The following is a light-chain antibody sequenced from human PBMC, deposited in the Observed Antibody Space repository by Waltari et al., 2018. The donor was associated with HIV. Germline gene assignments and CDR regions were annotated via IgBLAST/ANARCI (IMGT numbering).Light chain of an antibody. J-gene: IGKJ4*01. V-gene: IGKV2-28*01. CDR2: LGS. CDR1: RSLLHSNGYNY. CDR3: MQALQTPLT. Sequence: DIVMTQSPLSLSVTPGEPASISCRSSRSLLHSNGYNYLDWYLQKPGQSPQLLIYLGSNRASGVPDRFSGSGSGTNFTLKISRVEAEDVGIYYCMQALQTPLTFGGGTKVDMK.